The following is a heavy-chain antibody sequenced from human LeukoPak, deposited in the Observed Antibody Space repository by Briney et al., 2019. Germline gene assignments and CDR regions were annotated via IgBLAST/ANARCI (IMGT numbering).Heavy chain of an antibody. CDR3: ARLKSSSWSYFDY. CDR2: IHPGDSDT. V-gene: IGHV5-51*01. D-gene: IGHD6-13*01. CDR1: GYSFTSYW. J-gene: IGHJ4*02. Sequence: GESLKISCKGSGYSFTSYWIGWVRQMPGKGLEWMGIIHPGDSDTRYSPSFQGQVTISADKSISTAYLQWSSLKASDTAMYYRARLKSSSWSYFDYWGQGTLVTVSS.